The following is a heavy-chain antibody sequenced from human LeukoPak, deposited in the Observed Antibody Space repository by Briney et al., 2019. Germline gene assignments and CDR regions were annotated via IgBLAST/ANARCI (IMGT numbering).Heavy chain of an antibody. Sequence: TGGSLRLSCAASGFTFSSYAMSWVRQAPGKGLEWVSAISGSGGSTYYADSVKGRFTISRDNSKNTLYLLMNSLRAEDTAVYYCAKDLSEVLWFGEFLVGNFDYWGQGTLVTVSS. V-gene: IGHV3-23*01. CDR3: AKDLSEVLWFGEFLVGNFDY. CDR2: ISGSGGST. J-gene: IGHJ4*02. D-gene: IGHD3-10*01. CDR1: GFTFSSYA.